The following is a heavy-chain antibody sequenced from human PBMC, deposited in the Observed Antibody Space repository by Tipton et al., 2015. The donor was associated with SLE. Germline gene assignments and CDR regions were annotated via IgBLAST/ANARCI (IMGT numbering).Heavy chain of an antibody. CDR3: ARDGGAFGY. Sequence: TLSLTCTVPGGSISSYYWSWIRQPPGKGLEWIGYIYYSGSTNYNPSLKSRVTMSVDTSKNQFSLKLSSVTAADTAVYYCARDGGAFGYWGQGTLVTVSS. D-gene: IGHD3-16*01. J-gene: IGHJ4*02. CDR2: IYYSGST. CDR1: GGSISSYY. V-gene: IGHV4-59*12.